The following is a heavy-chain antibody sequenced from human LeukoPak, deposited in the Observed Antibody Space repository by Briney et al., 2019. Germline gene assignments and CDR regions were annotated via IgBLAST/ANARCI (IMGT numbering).Heavy chain of an antibody. V-gene: IGHV1-18*01. CDR3: ARDSVAVPLYNWFDP. Sequence: ASVKVSCKASDYTFTSYGINWVRQAPGQGLECMGWISTYNGNTNYAQKLQGRVTMTTDTSTSTAYMELRSLRSDDTAVYYCARDSVAVPLYNWFDPWGQGTLVTVSS. CDR2: ISTYNGNT. J-gene: IGHJ5*02. D-gene: IGHD3-10*01. CDR1: DYTFTSYG.